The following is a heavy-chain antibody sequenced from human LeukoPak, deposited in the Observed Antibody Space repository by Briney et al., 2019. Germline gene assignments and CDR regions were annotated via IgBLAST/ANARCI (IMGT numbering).Heavy chain of an antibody. V-gene: IGHV1-69*13. J-gene: IGHJ3*02. D-gene: IGHD5-18*01. CDR1: GGTFSSYA. CDR3: ARDRRGYSYGQTNDAFDI. Sequence: SVKVSCKASGGTFSSYAISWVRQAPGQGLEWMGGIIPIFGTANYARKFQGRVTITADESTSTAYMELSSLRSEDTAVYYCARDRRGYSYGQTNDAFDIWGQGTMVTVSS. CDR2: IIPIFGTA.